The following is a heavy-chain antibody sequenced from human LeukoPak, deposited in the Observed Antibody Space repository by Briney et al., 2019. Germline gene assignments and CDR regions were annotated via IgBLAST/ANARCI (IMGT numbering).Heavy chain of an antibody. Sequence: ASVKVSCKASGYTFTTYGISWVRQAPGQRLEWMGWISAYNGNTNYAQKLQGRVTMTTDTSTSTAYTELRSLRSDDTAVYYCARDSLDCSGGSCYSREYFQDWGQGTLVTVSS. D-gene: IGHD2-15*01. V-gene: IGHV1-18*01. CDR2: ISAYNGNT. CDR3: ARDSLDCSGGSCYSREYFQD. J-gene: IGHJ1*01. CDR1: GYTFTTYG.